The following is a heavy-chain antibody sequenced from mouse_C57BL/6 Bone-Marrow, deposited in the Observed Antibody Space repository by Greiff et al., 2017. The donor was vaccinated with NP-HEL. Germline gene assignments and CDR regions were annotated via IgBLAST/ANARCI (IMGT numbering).Heavy chain of an antibody. CDR3: ARGDYYGSSYGFAY. CDR1: GYTFTSYG. J-gene: IGHJ3*01. V-gene: IGHV1-81*01. Sequence: QVQLQQSGAELARPGASVKLSCKASGYTFTSYGISWVKQRTGQGLEWIGAIYPRSGNTYYHEKFKGKATLTADKSSSTAYMELRSLTSEDSAVYFCARGDYYGSSYGFAYWGQGTLVTVSA. CDR2: IYPRSGNT. D-gene: IGHD1-1*01.